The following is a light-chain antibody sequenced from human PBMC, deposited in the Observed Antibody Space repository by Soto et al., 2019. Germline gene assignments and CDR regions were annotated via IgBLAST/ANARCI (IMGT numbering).Light chain of an antibody. Sequence: QSALTQPPSASGSPGQSVTISCTGTSSDVGAYDYVSWYQQHPGKAPKLMIYEINKRPSGVPDRFSGSKSGNTASLTVSGLQAEDEADYYCCSFRFNNFAVFGGGTKVTVL. J-gene: IGLJ3*02. CDR2: EIN. V-gene: IGLV2-8*01. CDR3: CSFRFNNFAV. CDR1: SSDVGAYDY.